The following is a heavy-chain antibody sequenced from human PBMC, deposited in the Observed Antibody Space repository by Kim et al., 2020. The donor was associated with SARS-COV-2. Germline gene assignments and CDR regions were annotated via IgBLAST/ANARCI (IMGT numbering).Heavy chain of an antibody. D-gene: IGHD2-2*01. V-gene: IGHV4-39*01. CDR2: IYYSGST. J-gene: IGHJ3*02. Sequence: SETLSLTCTVSGGSISSSSYYWGWIRQPPGKGLEWIGSIYYSGSTYYNPSLKSRVTISVDTSKNQFSLKLSSVTAADTAVYYCARPGIVVGHDAFDIWGQGTMVTVSS. CDR3: ARPGIVVGHDAFDI. CDR1: GGSISSSSYY.